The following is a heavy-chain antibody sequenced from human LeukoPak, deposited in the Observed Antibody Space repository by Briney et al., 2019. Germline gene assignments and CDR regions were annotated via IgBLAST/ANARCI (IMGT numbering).Heavy chain of an antibody. J-gene: IGHJ4*02. CDR3: ARDLSSTSNWELDF. D-gene: IGHD1-26*01. CDR1: GYTFTGYF. Sequence: ASVKVSCKASGYTFTGYFMHWVRQAPGQGLEWMGRINLNSGGTYYAQNFQGRVTMTRDTSISTAYVELSRLTSDDTAMYYCARDLSSTSNWELDFWGQGTLVTVSS. V-gene: IGHV1-2*06. CDR2: INLNSGGT.